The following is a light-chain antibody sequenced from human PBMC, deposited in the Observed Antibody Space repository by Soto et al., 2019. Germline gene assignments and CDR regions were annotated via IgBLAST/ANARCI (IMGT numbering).Light chain of an antibody. J-gene: IGLJ3*02. Sequence: QSALTQPPSASGSPGQSVTISCTGTSSDVGGYNYVSWYQQYPGKAPKLMIYDVSTRPSGVPDRFSGSKSGKTASLTVSGLQPEDEADYYCTSYAGSNIWVFGGGTKLTVL. CDR1: SSDVGGYNY. CDR2: DVS. CDR3: TSYAGSNIWV. V-gene: IGLV2-8*01.